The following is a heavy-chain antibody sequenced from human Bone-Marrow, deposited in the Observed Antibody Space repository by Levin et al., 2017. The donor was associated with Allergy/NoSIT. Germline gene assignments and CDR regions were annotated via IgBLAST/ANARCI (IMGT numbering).Heavy chain of an antibody. CDR1: GFTFGTST. D-gene: IGHD6-13*01. CDR3: ARDSTKIAAADGYYYYGMDV. V-gene: IGHV3-21*01. Sequence: PGGSLRLSCAASGFTFGTSTMNWVRQAPGKGLEWVSSISTSSSYMYYADSVRGRFTVSRDNAKNSLYLQMDSLRAEDTAVYYCARDSTKIAAADGYYYYGMDVWGPGTTVIVSS. CDR2: ISTSSSYM. J-gene: IGHJ6*02.